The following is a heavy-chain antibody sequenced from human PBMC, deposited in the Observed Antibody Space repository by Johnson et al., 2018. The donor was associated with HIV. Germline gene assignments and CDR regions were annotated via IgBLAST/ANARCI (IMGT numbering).Heavy chain of an antibody. CDR3: TRRSPYDAFDI. V-gene: IGHV3-30*03. CDR1: GFAFSNYG. J-gene: IGHJ3*02. Sequence: VQLVESGGGLVKPGGSLRLSCAASGFAFSNYGMHWVRQAPGKGLEWVAVISYDGSNKYYADSVKGRFTISRDNSKNTLYLQMNSLRAEDTAVYYCTRRSPYDAFDIWGQGTMVTVSS. CDR2: ISYDGSNK.